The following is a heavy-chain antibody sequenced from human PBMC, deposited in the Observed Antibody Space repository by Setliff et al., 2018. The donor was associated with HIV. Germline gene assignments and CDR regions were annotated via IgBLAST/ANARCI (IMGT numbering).Heavy chain of an antibody. D-gene: IGHD2-8*02. CDR2: IYYSGST. V-gene: IGHV4-30-4*08. Sequence: SETLSLTCTVSGGSISSGDYYWSWIRQPPGKGLEWIGYIYYSGSTYYNPSLKSRVTISVDTSKNQFSLKLSSVTAADTAVYYCARVSITYWYSIPRDYYYYMDVWGEGTTVTVS. J-gene: IGHJ6*03. CDR1: GGSISSGDYY. CDR3: ARVSITYWYSIPRDYYYYMDV.